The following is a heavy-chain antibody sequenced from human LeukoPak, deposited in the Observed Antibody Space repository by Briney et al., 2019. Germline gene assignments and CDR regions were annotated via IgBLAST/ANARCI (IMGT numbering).Heavy chain of an antibody. D-gene: IGHD5-12*01. CDR1: GFTFSSYG. Sequence: PGGSLRLSCAASGFTFSSYGMHWVRQAPGKGLEWVAVIWYDGSNKYYADSVKGRFTISRDNSKNTLYLQMNSLRAEDTAVYYCARDGPSGYGQFDYWGQGTLVTVSS. CDR3: ARDGPSGYGQFDY. J-gene: IGHJ4*02. V-gene: IGHV3-33*01. CDR2: IWYDGSNK.